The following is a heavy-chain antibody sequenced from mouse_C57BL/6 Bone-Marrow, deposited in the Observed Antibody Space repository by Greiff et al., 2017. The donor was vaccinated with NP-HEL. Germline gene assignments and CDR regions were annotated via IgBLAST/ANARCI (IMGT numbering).Heavy chain of an antibody. J-gene: IGHJ3*01. V-gene: IGHV1-15*01. Sequence: LQESGAELVRPGASVTLSCKASGYTFTDYEMHWVKQTPVHGLEWIGAIDPETGGTAYNQKFKGKAILTADKSSSTAYMELRSLTSEDSAVYYCTFYYDYDEGFAYWGQGTLVTVSA. CDR2: IDPETGGT. CDR1: GYTFTDYE. CDR3: TFYYDYDEGFAY. D-gene: IGHD2-4*01.